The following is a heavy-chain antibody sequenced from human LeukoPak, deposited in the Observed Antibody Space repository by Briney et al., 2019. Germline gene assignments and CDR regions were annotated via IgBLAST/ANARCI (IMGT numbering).Heavy chain of an antibody. CDR1: GFTFSSYA. J-gene: IGHJ4*02. Sequence: GGSLRLSCAASGFTFSSYAMSWVRQAPGKGLDWVAVIWYHGSETYYADSVKGRFTISRDNSKDTLYLQMNSLRVEDTAIYYCARRVCTSTSCYPGDSWGQGTLVSVSP. D-gene: IGHD2-2*01. V-gene: IGHV3-33*08. CDR3: ARRVCTSTSCYPGDS. CDR2: IWYHGSET.